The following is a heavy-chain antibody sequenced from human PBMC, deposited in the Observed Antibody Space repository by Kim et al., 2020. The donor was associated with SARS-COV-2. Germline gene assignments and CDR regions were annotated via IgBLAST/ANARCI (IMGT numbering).Heavy chain of an antibody. D-gene: IGHD3-9*01. J-gene: IGHJ6*03. CDR3: ASTDILTGKNVRRYYMDV. V-gene: IGHV4-34*01. Sequence: SETLSLTCAVYGGSFSGYYWSWIRQPPGKGLEWIGEINHSGSTNYNPSLKSRVTISVDTSKNQFSLKLSSVIAADTAVYYCASTDILTGKNVRRYYMDV. CDR1: GGSFSGYY. CDR2: INHSGST.